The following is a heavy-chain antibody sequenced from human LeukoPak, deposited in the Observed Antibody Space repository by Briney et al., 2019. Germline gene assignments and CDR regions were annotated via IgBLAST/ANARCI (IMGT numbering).Heavy chain of an antibody. CDR3: AREPRASYGIY. CDR1: GFTFSSYS. Sequence: SGGSLRLSCAASGFTFSSYSMNWVHQAPGKGLEWVSYISSSSSTIYYADFVKGRFTISRDNAKNSLYLQMNSLRAEDTAVYYCAREPRASYGIYWGQGTLVTVSS. D-gene: IGHD5-18*01. J-gene: IGHJ4*02. CDR2: ISSSSSTI. V-gene: IGHV3-48*04.